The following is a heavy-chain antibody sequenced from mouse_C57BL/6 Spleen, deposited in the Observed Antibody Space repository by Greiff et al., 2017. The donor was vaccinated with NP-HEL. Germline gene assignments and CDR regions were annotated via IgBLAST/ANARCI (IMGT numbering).Heavy chain of an antibody. V-gene: IGHV14-2*01. CDR2: IDPEDGET. Sequence: VQLQQSGAELVKPGASVKLSCTASGFNIKDYYMHWVKQRTEQGLEWIGRIDPEDGETKYAPQFQGKAPITADTSSKTAYLQLSSLTSEDAAVYYCARGTVVEGWYFDVWGTGTTVTVSS. CDR3: ARGTVVEGWYFDV. D-gene: IGHD1-1*01. J-gene: IGHJ1*03. CDR1: GFNIKDYY.